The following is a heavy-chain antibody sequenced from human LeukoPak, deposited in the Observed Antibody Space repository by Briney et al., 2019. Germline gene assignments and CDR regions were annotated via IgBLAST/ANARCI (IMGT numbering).Heavy chain of an antibody. CDR3: ARAKTAMVTCFDY. CDR1: GGTFSSYT. J-gene: IGHJ4*02. V-gene: IGHV1-69*02. D-gene: IGHD5-18*01. CDR2: IIPILGIA. Sequence: SVKVSCKASGGTFSSYTISWVRQAPGQGLEWMGRIIPILGIANYAQKFHGGVTITAAKSTSKAYMELSSLRPEDTAVYYCARAKTAMVTCFDYWGQGTLVTVSS.